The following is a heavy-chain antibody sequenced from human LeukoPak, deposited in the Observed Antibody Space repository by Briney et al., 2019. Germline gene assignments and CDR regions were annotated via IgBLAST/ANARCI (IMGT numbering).Heavy chain of an antibody. Sequence: GGSLRLSCAASGLTFSSYGMHWVRQAPGKGLEWVAVIWYDGTNKYYADSVKGRFTISRDNSKNTLYMQMNSLRAEDTAVYYCAATILTGHNWFDPWGQGTLVTVSS. CDR2: IWYDGTNK. CDR1: GLTFSSYG. CDR3: AATILTGHNWFDP. J-gene: IGHJ5*02. V-gene: IGHV3-33*01. D-gene: IGHD3-9*01.